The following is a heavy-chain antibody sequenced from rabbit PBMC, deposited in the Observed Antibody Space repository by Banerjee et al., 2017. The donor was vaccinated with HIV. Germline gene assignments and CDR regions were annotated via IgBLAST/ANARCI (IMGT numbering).Heavy chain of an antibody. D-gene: IGHD6-1*01. CDR2: IYTSSGST. CDR3: ARDDGGVVGYDWDL. V-gene: IGHV1S45*01. J-gene: IGHJ6*01. Sequence: QEQLVESGGGLVQPEGSLTLTCTASGFSFSNKYVMCWVRQAPGKGLEWIACIYTSSGSTDYASWVNGRFTISLDNAQNTVPLQMTNLTAADTATYFCARDDGGVVGYDWDLWGQGTLVTVS. CDR1: GFSFSNKYV.